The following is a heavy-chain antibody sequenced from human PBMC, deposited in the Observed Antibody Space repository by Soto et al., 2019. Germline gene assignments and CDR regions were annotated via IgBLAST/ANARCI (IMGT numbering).Heavy chain of an antibody. CDR3: ARDPGYSYGYN. CDR1: GGTFSGYA. V-gene: IGHV1-69*05. D-gene: IGHD5-18*01. Sequence: GDSVKASCKASGGTFSGYAISWVRQAPGQGLEWMGGIIPIFGTANYAQKFQGRVTITRDTSASTAYMELSSLRSEDTAVYYCARDPGYSYGYNWGQGTLVTVSS. CDR2: IIPIFGTA. J-gene: IGHJ4*02.